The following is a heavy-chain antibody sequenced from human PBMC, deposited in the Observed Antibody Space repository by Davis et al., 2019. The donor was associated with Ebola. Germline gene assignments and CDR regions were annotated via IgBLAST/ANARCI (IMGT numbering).Heavy chain of an antibody. Sequence: ASVKVSCKASGYSFTTSYIHWVRQAPGQGLEWMGIINPSGGSRSYAQQFQDRVTMTSDTSTSTVYMELTSLRSDDTAVYYCARDLSYSYYYHYYGMDVWGQGTTVTVSS. CDR1: GYSFTTSY. J-gene: IGHJ6*02. CDR2: INPSGGSR. D-gene: IGHD3-10*01. V-gene: IGHV1-46*01. CDR3: ARDLSYSYYYHYYGMDV.